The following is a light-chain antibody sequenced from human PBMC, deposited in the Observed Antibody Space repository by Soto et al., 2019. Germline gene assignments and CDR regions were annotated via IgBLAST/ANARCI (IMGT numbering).Light chain of an antibody. J-gene: IGLJ2*01. CDR3: ASYTSARIRV. Sequence: QSVLTQPASVTASPEQSITISCTGTSSDIGAYNSVSWYQQHPGKAPQLMIYDVSYRPSGISSRFSGSKSGNTASLTISGLQADDDADYYCASYTSARIRVFGGGAQLT. CDR1: SSDIGAYNS. CDR2: DVS. V-gene: IGLV2-14*01.